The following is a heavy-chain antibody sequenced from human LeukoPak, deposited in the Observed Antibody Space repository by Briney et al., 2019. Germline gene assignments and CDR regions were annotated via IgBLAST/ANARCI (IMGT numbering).Heavy chain of an antibody. CDR2: IYYSGST. CDR3: AKNGQSGFSFDP. V-gene: IGHV4-31*03. CDR1: GGSISSGGYY. D-gene: IGHD1-26*01. Sequence: PSETLSLTCTVSGGSISSGGYYWSWIRQHPGRGLEWIGYIYYSGSTYYNPSLKSRVTISVDTSKNQFSLKLSSVTAADTAVYHCAKNGQSGFSFDPWGRGTLVTVSS. J-gene: IGHJ5*02.